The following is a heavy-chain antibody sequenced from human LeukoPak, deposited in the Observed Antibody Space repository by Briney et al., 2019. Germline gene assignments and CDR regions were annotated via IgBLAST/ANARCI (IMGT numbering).Heavy chain of an antibody. CDR1: GFTLTNKG. J-gene: IGHJ4*02. CDR2: ISGMGGGT. V-gene: IGHV3-23*01. CDR3: AKRGVVIRVILVGFHKEAYYFDS. Sequence: GGSLRLSCAVSGFTLTNKGMGGVGQAQGKGREGVAGISGMGGGTNYADSVKGRFSISRDNPKNTLYLQMNSLRAEDTAVYFCAKRGVVIRVILVGFHKEAYYFDSWGQGALVTVSS. D-gene: IGHD3-22*01.